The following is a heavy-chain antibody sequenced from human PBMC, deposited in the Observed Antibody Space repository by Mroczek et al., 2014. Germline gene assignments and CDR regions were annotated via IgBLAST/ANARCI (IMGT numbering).Heavy chain of an antibody. D-gene: IGHD6-19*01. J-gene: IGHJ4*02. Sequence: VQLVQSGGGLVQPGGSLRLSCAASGFTFSSYAMSWVRQAPGKGLEWVSAISGSGGSTYYADSVKGRFTISRDNSKNTLYLQMNSLRAEDTAVYYCARKXSSIAVVVTLVDYVGPGEPWVTVSS. CDR3: ARKXSSIAVVVTLVDY. CDR2: ISGSGGST. V-gene: IGHV3-23*04. CDR1: GFTFSSYA.